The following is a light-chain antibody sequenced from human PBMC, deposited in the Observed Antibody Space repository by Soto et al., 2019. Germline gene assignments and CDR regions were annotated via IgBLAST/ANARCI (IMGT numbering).Light chain of an antibody. CDR2: AAS. J-gene: IGKJ5*01. V-gene: IGKV1-39*01. CDR1: QSISSY. CDR3: QQSYSTPPIT. Sequence: DIQMTQSPSSLSASVVDRVTLSFRASQSISSYLNWYQQKPGKAPKLLIYAASSLQSGVPSRFSGSGSGTDFTLTISSLQPEDFATYYCQQSYSTPPITFGQGTRLEIK.